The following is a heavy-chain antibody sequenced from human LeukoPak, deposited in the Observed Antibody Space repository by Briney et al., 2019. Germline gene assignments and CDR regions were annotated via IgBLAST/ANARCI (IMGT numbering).Heavy chain of an antibody. D-gene: IGHD3-10*01. CDR2: INPNSGGT. CDR1: GYTFTGYY. V-gene: IGHV1-2*02. J-gene: IGHJ5*02. Sequence: GASVKVSCKASGYTFTGYYMHWVRQAPGQGLEWMGWINPNSGGTNYAQKFQGRVTMTRDTSISTAYMELSRLRSDDTAVYYCARVSRGFGDPNWFDPWGQGTLVTVSS. CDR3: ARVSRGFGDPNWFDP.